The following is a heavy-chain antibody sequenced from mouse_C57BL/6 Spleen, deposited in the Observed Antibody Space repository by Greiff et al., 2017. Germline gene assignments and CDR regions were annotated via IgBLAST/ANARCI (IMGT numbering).Heavy chain of an antibody. J-gene: IGHJ2*01. CDR2: IYPGSGST. CDR1: GYTFTSYW. Sequence: VQLQQSGAELVKPGASVKMSCKASGYTFTSYWITWVKQRPGQGLEWIGDIYPGSGSTNYNEKFKSKATLTVDTSSSTAYMQLSSLTSEDSAVXYCARRGYYGGSRDYWGQGTTLTVSS. V-gene: IGHV1-55*01. CDR3: ARRGYYGGSRDY. D-gene: IGHD1-1*01.